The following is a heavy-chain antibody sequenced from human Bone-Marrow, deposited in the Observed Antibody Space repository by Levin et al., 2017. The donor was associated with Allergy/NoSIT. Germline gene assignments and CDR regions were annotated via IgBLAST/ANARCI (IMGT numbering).Heavy chain of an antibody. V-gene: IGHV4-39*01. CDR2: IYYTGRN. Sequence: PSEPLSLTCTVSGASVYTSSYYWGWIRQPPGKGLQWIGSIYYTGRNYVNPSLKSRVTISEDTAKNLFSLRLTSVTAADTAIYYCARQEGYDSGGYLNETDYWGQGILVAVSA. CDR1: GASVYTSSYY. D-gene: IGHD3-22*01. J-gene: IGHJ4*02. CDR3: ARQEGYDSGGYLNETDY.